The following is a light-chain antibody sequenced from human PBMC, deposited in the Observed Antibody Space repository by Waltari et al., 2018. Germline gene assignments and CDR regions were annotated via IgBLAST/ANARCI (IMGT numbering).Light chain of an antibody. V-gene: IGLV3-1*01. CDR2: QDN. CDR3: QAWDRSPI. Sequence: SYELTQPPSVSVSPGQTASITCSGDKLGDQYIHWYQQKPAQSPVLVIHQDNKRPSGIHERFAGSSSGNTATLTISGTQAIDEADYFCQAWDRSPIFGGGTKLTVL. CDR1: KLGDQY. J-gene: IGLJ2*01.